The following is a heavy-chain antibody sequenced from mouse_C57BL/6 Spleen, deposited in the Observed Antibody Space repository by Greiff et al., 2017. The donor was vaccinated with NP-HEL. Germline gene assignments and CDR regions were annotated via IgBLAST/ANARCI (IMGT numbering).Heavy chain of an antibody. CDR3: ARKPLLRWGAFDY. V-gene: IGHV1-18*01. CDR2: INPNNGGT. J-gene: IGHJ2*01. CDR1: GYTFTDYN. Sequence: EVQLQQSGPELVKPGASVKIPCKASGYTFTDYNMDWVKQSHGKSLEWIGDINPNNGGTIYNQKFKGKATLTVDKSSSTAYMELRSLTSEDTAVYYCARKPLLRWGAFDYWGQGTTLTVSS. D-gene: IGHD1-1*01.